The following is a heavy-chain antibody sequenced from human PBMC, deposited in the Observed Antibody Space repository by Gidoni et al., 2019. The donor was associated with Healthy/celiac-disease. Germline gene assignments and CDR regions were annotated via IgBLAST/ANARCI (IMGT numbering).Heavy chain of an antibody. J-gene: IGHJ4*02. CDR2: IEPSDSYT. V-gene: IGHV5-10-1*03. CDR1: GYSFTSYW. Sequence: EVQLVQSGAEVKKPGESLRISWKGTGYSFTSYWISWVRQMPGKGLEWMGRIEPSDSYTNDSPSFQGHVTISADKSISTAYLQWSSLKASDTAMYYCARLFDFGVPPLFWGQGTLVTVSS. CDR3: ARLFDFGVPPLF. D-gene: IGHD3-3*01.